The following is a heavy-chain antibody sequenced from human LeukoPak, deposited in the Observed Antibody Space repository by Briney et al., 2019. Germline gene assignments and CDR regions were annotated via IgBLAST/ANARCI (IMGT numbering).Heavy chain of an antibody. J-gene: IGHJ4*02. Sequence: PAGSLRLSCATAGFTFSSYGMHWVRQAPGKGLEWVALISYDGSKKYYAGSVKGRFTISRDNSKNTLYLQMKSLRAEDAAVYYCAKDWDPGYYDSSGSYPDYWGQGTLVTVSS. CDR3: AKDWDPGYYDSSGSYPDY. V-gene: IGHV3-30*19. D-gene: IGHD3-22*01. CDR1: GFTFSSYG. CDR2: ISYDGSKK.